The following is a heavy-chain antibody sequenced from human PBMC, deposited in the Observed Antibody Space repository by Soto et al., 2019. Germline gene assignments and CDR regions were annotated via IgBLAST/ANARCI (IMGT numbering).Heavy chain of an antibody. Sequence: ASVKVSCKASGYTFTSYDINWVRQATGQGLEWMGCMNPNSGNTVYAQKFQGRVTMTRNTSISTAYMELSSLRSEDTAVYYCESDRIVWGVWGQGTTVTVSS. D-gene: IGHD3-16*01. CDR1: GYTFTSYD. CDR2: MNPNSGNT. J-gene: IGHJ6*02. CDR3: ESDRIVWGV. V-gene: IGHV1-8*01.